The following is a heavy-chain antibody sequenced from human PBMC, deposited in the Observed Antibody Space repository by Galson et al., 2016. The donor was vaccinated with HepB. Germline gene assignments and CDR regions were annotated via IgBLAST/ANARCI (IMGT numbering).Heavy chain of an antibody. D-gene: IGHD2-2*01. CDR1: GFTFNNYG. CDR2: ISRSGDST. J-gene: IGHJ4*02. V-gene: IGHV3-23*01. CDR3: VQGSTAPAV. Sequence: LRLSCAASGFTFNNYGMTWVRQAPGKGLEVVSSISRSGDSTDYADSVKGRFIISRDNTKNTLSLQMNSLRAEDTAVYYCVQGSTAPAVWGQGVLVTVSS.